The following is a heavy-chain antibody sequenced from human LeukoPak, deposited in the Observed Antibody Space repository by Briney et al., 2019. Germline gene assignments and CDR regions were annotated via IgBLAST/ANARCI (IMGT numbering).Heavy chain of an antibody. CDR2: INPNSGGT. V-gene: IGHV1-2*02. J-gene: IGHJ4*02. D-gene: IGHD3-9*01. CDR3: ARVREVLRYCDWLAY. Sequence: ASVKVSCKASGYTFTGYYMHWVRQAPGQGLEWMGWINPNSGGTNYAQKFQGRVTMTRDTSISTAYMELSRLRSDDTAVYYCARVREVLRYCDWLAYWGQGTLVTVSS. CDR1: GYTFTGYY.